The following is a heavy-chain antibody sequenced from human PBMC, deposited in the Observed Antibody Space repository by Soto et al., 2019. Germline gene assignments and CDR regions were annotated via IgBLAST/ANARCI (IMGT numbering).Heavy chain of an antibody. J-gene: IGHJ6*02. Sequence: GASVKVSCKASGYTFTSYYMHWVRQAPGQGLEWMGIINPSGGSTSYAQKFQGRVTMTRDTSTSTVYMELSSLRSEDTAVYYCARDFGADYSNYGRYGMDVWGQGPTVTVSS. CDR2: INPSGGST. CDR1: GYTFTSYY. CDR3: ARDFGADYSNYGRYGMDV. V-gene: IGHV1-46*01. D-gene: IGHD4-4*01.